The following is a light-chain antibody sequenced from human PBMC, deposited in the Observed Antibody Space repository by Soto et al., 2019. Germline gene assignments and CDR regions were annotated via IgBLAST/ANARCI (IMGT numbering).Light chain of an antibody. Sequence: QSVLTQPPSASGTPGLRVTISCSGSNSNIGSNTVNWYHHLPGTAPKLLIYSNKQRPSGVPARFSGAKSGTSASLVISGLQSDDDADYYCAAWDDSLSGVVFGGGTKVAVL. J-gene: IGLJ2*01. V-gene: IGLV1-44*01. CDR2: SNK. CDR3: AAWDDSLSGVV. CDR1: NSNIGSNT.